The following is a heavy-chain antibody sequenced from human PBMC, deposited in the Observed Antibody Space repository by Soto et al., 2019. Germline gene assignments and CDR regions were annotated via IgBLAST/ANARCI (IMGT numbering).Heavy chain of an antibody. J-gene: IGHJ1*01. V-gene: IGHV4-39*02. CDR1: GGPVGYTSFY. CDR3: AGDTSSTSLRAEYFQF. Sequence: SETLSLTCDVSGGPVGYTSFYWGWLRQSPGKGLEWIGSVHHSVTTYYNPSLKGRVTISMDTSKNQFSLRLTSVTAADTAVYYCAGDTSSTSLRAEYFQFWGQGTQVTVSS. D-gene: IGHD6-13*01. CDR2: VHHSVTT.